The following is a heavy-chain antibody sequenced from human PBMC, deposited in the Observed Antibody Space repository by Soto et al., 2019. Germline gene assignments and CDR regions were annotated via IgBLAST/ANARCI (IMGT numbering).Heavy chain of an antibody. D-gene: IGHD2-2*01. V-gene: IGHV3-23*01. J-gene: IGHJ6*02. CDR2: TRSNGEHT. CDR1: GFMFSSFA. Sequence: GSLRLSCAGSGFMFSSFAMTWVRQAPGKGLEWVSTTRSNGEHTYYADSVKGRFTVSRDNSKNTLFLEMSSLRAEDSAIYYCAKDSKSVSVSAARVYGMDVWGQGTTVTVSS. CDR3: AKDSKSVSVSAARVYGMDV.